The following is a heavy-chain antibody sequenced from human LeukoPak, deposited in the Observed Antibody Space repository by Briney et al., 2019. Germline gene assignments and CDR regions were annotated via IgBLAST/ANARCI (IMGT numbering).Heavy chain of an antibody. CDR1: GGSFSGYY. CDR3: AYCSGGSCYEFDY. D-gene: IGHD2-15*01. Sequence: PSETLSLTCAVYGGSFSGYYWSWIRQPPGKGLEWIGEINDSGSTNYNPSLKSRVTISVDTSKNQFSLKLSSVTAADTAVYYCAYCSGGSCYEFDYWGQGTLVTVSS. CDR2: INDSGST. V-gene: IGHV4-34*01. J-gene: IGHJ4*02.